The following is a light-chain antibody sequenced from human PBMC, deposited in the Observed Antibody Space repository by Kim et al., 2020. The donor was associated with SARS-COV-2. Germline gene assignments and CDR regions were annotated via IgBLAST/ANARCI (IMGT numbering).Light chain of an antibody. CDR3: QSYDDSNRWV. J-gene: IGLJ3*02. CDR2: EYN. CDR1: SGNIASNY. V-gene: IGLV6-57*02. Sequence: NTLTVSSTGSSGNIASNYVQWYQQRPARAPTTVIYEYNERPSGFPDRFSGSIDSSSNSASLTISGLKTEDEADYYCQSYDDSNRWVFGGGTQLTVL.